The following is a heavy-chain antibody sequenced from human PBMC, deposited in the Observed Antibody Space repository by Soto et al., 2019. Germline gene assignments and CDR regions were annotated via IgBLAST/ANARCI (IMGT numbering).Heavy chain of an antibody. CDR2: MSYDGSDT. D-gene: IGHD3-10*02. J-gene: IGHJ4*02. CDR1: GFIFSNNG. CDR3: TIVRVADSALDH. Sequence: GGSLRLSCVVSGFIFSNNGMHWVRQTLGKGLEWVAFMSYDGSDTFYADSVKGRFTISRDNSKNTLFLHMSNLRAEDTAMYYCTIVRVADSALDHWGQGTLVTVSS. V-gene: IGHV3-30*02.